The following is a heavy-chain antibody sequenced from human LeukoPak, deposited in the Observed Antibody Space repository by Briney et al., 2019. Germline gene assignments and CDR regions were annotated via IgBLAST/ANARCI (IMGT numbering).Heavy chain of an antibody. D-gene: IGHD3-22*01. CDR3: ARGNPPGYYYDSSAPGLGD. J-gene: IGHJ4*02. CDR1: GYTFTSYD. V-gene: IGHV1-8*01. CDR2: MNPNSGNT. Sequence: ATVKVSCKASGYTFTSYDINWVRQATGQGLEWMGWMNPNSGNTGYAQKFQGRVTMTRNTSISTAYMELSSLRSEDTAVYYCARGNPPGYYYDSSAPGLGDWGQGTLVTVSP.